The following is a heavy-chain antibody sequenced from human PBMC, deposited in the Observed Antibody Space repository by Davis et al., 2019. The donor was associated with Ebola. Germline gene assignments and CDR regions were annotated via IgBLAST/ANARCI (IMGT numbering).Heavy chain of an antibody. V-gene: IGHV3-73*01. Sequence: GESLKISCAASGFTFSGSAMHWVRQASGKGLEWVGRIRSKAKSYATAYAASVKGRFTISRDDSKNTAYLQMNSLKTEDTAVYYCTSRIAAAGTAPYYYYGMDVWGQGTTVTVSS. J-gene: IGHJ6*02. CDR1: GFTFSGSA. CDR3: TSRIAAAGTAPYYYYGMDV. CDR2: IRSKAKSYAT. D-gene: IGHD6-13*01.